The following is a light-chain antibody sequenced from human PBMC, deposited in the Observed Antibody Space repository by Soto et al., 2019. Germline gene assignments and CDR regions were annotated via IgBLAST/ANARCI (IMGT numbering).Light chain of an antibody. CDR2: EVS. V-gene: IGLV2-23*02. CDR1: SGDVGNYDL. Sequence: QSALTQPASVSGSPGQSITISCSGSSGDVGNYDLVSWYQQIPGKAPQLMIFEVSRRPSPVSDRFSGSKSGNTASLTISGLQAEDEGDFYCCSYAANGAWVFGVGTQVTAL. CDR3: CSYAANGAWV. J-gene: IGLJ3*02.